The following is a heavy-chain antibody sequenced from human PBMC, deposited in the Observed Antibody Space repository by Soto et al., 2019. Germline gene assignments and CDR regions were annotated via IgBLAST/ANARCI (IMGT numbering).Heavy chain of an antibody. D-gene: IGHD6-13*01. CDR2: IWYDGSNK. CDR1: GFTFSSYG. V-gene: IGHV3-33*01. Sequence: PGGSLRLSCAASGFTFSSYGMHWVRQAPGKGLEWVAVIWYDGSNKYYADSVKGRFTISRDNSKNTLYLQMNSLRAEDTAVYYCARDQAAAGRLRYWFDPWGQGTLVTVSS. CDR3: ARDQAAAGRLRYWFDP. J-gene: IGHJ5*02.